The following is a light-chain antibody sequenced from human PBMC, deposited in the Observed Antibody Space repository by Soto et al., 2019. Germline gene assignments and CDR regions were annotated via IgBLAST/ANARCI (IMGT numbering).Light chain of an antibody. CDR1: QSVSSN. Sequence: EIVMTQSPATLSVSPGERATLSCRASQSVSSNLAGYQQQPGQAPRLLIYGASTMATGIPARFSGSGSGTEFTLTISSLQSEDFAVYYCQEYNNWPPRTFGQGTKVEIK. V-gene: IGKV3-15*01. J-gene: IGKJ1*01. CDR3: QEYNNWPPRT. CDR2: GAS.